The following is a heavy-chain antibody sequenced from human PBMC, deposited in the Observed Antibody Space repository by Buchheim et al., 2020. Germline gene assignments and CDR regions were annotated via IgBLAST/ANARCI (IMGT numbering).Heavy chain of an antibody. J-gene: IGHJ4*02. Sequence: EVQLVESGGGLVQPGGSLRLSCAASGFTFSSYWMSWVRQAPGKGLEWVANIKQDGSEKYYVVSVKGRFTISRDNAKNSLYLQMNSLRAEDTAVYYCVGAILTGYSLVPYWGQGTL. CDR2: IKQDGSEK. V-gene: IGHV3-7*03. CDR3: VGAILTGYSLVPY. CDR1: GFTFSSYW. D-gene: IGHD3-9*01.